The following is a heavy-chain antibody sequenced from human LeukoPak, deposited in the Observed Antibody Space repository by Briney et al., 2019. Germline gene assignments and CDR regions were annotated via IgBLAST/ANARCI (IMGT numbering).Heavy chain of an antibody. Sequence: PGGSLRLSCAASGFTFSSYGMHWGRQAPGKGLEWVAVISYDGSNKYYADSVKGGFTISRDNSKNTLYLQMNSLRAEDTAVYYCAKAVGYCSGGSCFRALDVWGQGTTVTVSS. CDR3: AKAVGYCSGGSCFRALDV. CDR1: GFTFSSYG. D-gene: IGHD2-15*01. CDR2: ISYDGSNK. J-gene: IGHJ6*02. V-gene: IGHV3-30*18.